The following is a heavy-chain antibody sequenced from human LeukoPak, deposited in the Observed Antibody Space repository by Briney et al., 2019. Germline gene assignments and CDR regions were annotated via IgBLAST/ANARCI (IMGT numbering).Heavy chain of an antibody. Sequence: PSETLSLTCAVYGGSFSGYYWSWIRQPPGRGLEWIGEINHSGSTNYNPSLKSRVTISVDTSKNQFSLKLSSVTAADTAVYYCARHQPDYYGSGSWFDYWGQGTLVTVSS. CDR1: GGSFSGYY. D-gene: IGHD3-10*01. V-gene: IGHV4-34*01. CDR3: ARHQPDYYGSGSWFDY. J-gene: IGHJ4*02. CDR2: INHSGST.